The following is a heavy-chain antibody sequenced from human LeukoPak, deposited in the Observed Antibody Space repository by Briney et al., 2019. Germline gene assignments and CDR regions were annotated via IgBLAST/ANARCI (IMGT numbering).Heavy chain of an antibody. CDR3: AKEAYYSSGYFDY. J-gene: IGHJ4*02. V-gene: IGHV3-30*04. CDR1: GFTFSSYT. Sequence: GGSLRLSCAASGFTFSSYTIHWVRQAPGKGLEWVALISYDGSNKYYADSVKGRFTISRDNSKNTLYLQMNSLRAEDTAVYYCAKEAYYSSGYFDYWGQGTLVTVSS. D-gene: IGHD3-22*01. CDR2: ISYDGSNK.